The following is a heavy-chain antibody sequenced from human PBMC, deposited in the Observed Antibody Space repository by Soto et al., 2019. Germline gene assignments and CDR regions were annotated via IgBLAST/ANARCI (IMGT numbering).Heavy chain of an antibody. CDR3: ARDLVSGSRYEDVSSLVGSGFDA. Sequence: QVQLVQSGPEVKKPGASVKVSCKASGYTFTSYGFSWVRQATGQGFEWMGWISAYNGNTNYAQKFQGRVTMTTDTSATTAYMELRSLRCDDTAVYYCARDLVSGSRYEDVSSLVGSGFDAWGQGTQVTVSS. CDR1: GYTFTSYG. CDR2: ISAYNGNT. D-gene: IGHD3-3*01. J-gene: IGHJ5*02. V-gene: IGHV1-18*01.